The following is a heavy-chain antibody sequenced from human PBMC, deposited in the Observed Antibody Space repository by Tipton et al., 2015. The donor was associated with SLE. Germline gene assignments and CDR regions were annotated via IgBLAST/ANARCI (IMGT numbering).Heavy chain of an antibody. Sequence: QVQLVQSGGGVVQPGRSLRLSCAASGFTFSSYGMHWVRQAPGKGLEWVAVIWYDGSNKYYADSVKGRFTISRDNSKNTLYLQMNSLRAEDTAVYYCARGGAPPYYYYYMDVWGKGTTVTVSS. CDR1: GFTFSSYG. J-gene: IGHJ6*03. CDR2: IWYDGSNK. V-gene: IGHV3-33*08. CDR3: ARGGAPPYYYYYMDV.